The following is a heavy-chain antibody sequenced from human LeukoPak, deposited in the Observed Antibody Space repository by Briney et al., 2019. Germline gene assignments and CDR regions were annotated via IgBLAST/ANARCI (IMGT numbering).Heavy chain of an antibody. Sequence: PGGSLRLSCAASGFTFSSYWMSWVRQAPGKGLEWVANIKQDGSEKYYVDSVKGRFTISRDNDKNSLYLQMNSLRAEDTAVYYCARAIPLYDSSGYYFDYWGQGTLVTVSS. V-gene: IGHV3-7*01. D-gene: IGHD3-22*01. CDR3: ARAIPLYDSSGYYFDY. CDR2: IKQDGSEK. J-gene: IGHJ4*02. CDR1: GFTFSSYW.